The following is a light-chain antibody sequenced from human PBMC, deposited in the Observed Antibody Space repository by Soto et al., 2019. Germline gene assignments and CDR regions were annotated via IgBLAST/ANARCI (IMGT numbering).Light chain of an antibody. Sequence: DIQMTQSPSSLSASVVDRVTITCRASQGISTYLNWCQQKPGKAPKLLIYKASTLKSGVPSRFSGSGSGTEFTLTISSLQPDDFATYYCQHYNSYSEAFGQGTKVDNK. CDR2: KAS. CDR1: QGISTY. V-gene: IGKV1-5*03. CDR3: QHYNSYSEA. J-gene: IGKJ1*01.